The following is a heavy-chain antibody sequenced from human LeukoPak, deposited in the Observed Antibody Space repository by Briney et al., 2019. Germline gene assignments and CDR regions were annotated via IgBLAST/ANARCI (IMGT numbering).Heavy chain of an antibody. V-gene: IGHV4-34*01. Sequence: PSETLSLTCAVYGGSFSGYYWSWIRQPPGKGLEWIGEINHSGSTNYNPSLKSRVTISVDTSKNQFSLKLSSVTAADTAVYYCERGVEVCSGGSCYSGPLDYWGQGTLVTVSS. CDR3: ERGVEVCSGGSCYSGPLDY. CDR1: GGSFSGYY. D-gene: IGHD2-15*01. J-gene: IGHJ4*02. CDR2: INHSGST.